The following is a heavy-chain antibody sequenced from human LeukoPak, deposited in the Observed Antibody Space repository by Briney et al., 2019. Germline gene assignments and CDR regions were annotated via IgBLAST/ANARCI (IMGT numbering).Heavy chain of an antibody. D-gene: IGHD3-22*01. CDR3: ARDLRITMIVVALGY. Sequence: ASVKVSCKASGYTFTGYYMHWVRQAPGQGLEWMGWINPNSGGTNYAQKFQGWVTMTRDTSISTAYMELSRLRSDDTAVYYCARDLRITMIVVALGYWGQGTLVTVSS. CDR2: INPNSGGT. J-gene: IGHJ4*02. V-gene: IGHV1-2*04. CDR1: GYTFTGYY.